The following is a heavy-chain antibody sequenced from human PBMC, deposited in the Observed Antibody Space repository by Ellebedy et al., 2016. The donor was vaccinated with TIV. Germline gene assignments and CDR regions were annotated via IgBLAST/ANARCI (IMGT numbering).Heavy chain of an antibody. J-gene: IGHJ4*02. V-gene: IGHV3-11*06. CDR1: GFTFSDYY. D-gene: IGHD2-8*02. CDR2: ISTSSSYK. CDR3: VRTGRPWFDY. Sequence: GESLKISCVASGFTFSDYYMSWLRQAPGKGLEWVSTISTSSSYKKCADSVKGRFTVSRDDAKNSLYLHMNSLKAEDTAVYYCVRTGRPWFDYWGQGTLVTVSS.